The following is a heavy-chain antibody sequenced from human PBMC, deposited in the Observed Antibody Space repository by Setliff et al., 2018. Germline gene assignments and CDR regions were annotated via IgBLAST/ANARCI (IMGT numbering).Heavy chain of an antibody. CDR3: AKGEDFGGNVLDY. Sequence: PGGSLRLSCVASGFTFSRYWMSWVRQAPGKGLEWVANIKEDGSERYYVDSVKGRFTMSRDNAKNSLYLQMNSLRAEDTAVYYCAKGEDFGGNVLDYWGQGTMVTVSS. D-gene: IGHD4-17*01. V-gene: IGHV3-7*01. CDR2: IKEDGSER. J-gene: IGHJ4*03. CDR1: GFTFSRYW.